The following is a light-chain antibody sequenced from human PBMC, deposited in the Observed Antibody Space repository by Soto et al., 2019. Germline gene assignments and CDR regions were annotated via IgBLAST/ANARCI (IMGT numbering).Light chain of an antibody. CDR1: QSVTSNF. Sequence: EIVLTQSPGTLSLSPGEIATLSCSASQSVTSNFLAWYRQKPRQAPRLLIYGASSRATGIPDRFSGSGSGTDFTLAISRLEPEDFTTYYCQQFNNYPPTFGGGTKVDIK. J-gene: IGKJ4*01. CDR3: QQFNNYPPT. V-gene: IGKV3-20*01. CDR2: GAS.